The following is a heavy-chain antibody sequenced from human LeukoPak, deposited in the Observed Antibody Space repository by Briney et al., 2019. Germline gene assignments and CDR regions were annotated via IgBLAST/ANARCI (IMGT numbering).Heavy chain of an antibody. J-gene: IGHJ4*02. CDR1: GFTFCDYA. D-gene: IGHD3-10*01. CDR2: IRCKTYGGTT. CDR3: GSGSYSTD. Sequence: PGGSLRLSCAASGFTFCDYAMSWVRQAPGKGLQWVGFIRCKTYGGTTEYAASVKGRFTISRDDSKSIAYLQMNSLKTEDTAVYYCGSGSYSTDWGQGTLVTVSS. V-gene: IGHV3-49*04.